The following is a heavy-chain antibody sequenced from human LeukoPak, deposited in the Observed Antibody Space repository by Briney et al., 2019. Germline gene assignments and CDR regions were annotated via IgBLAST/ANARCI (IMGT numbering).Heavy chain of an antibody. CDR3: ASHESSRGAFDI. J-gene: IGHJ3*02. Sequence: GGSLRLSCAASGFTFSSYAMHWVRQAPGKGLEWVAVISYDGSNKYYADSVKGRFTISRDNSKNTLYLQMNSLRAEDTAVYYCASHESSRGAFDIWGQGTMVTVSS. D-gene: IGHD2-2*01. V-gene: IGHV3-30*04. CDR1: GFTFSSYA. CDR2: ISYDGSNK.